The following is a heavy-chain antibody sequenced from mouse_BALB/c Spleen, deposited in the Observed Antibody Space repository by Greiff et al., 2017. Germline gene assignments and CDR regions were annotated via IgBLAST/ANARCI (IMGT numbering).Heavy chain of an antibody. CDR3: AFNRICYFDV. V-gene: IGHV5-17*02. Sequence: EVMLVESGGGLVQPGGSRKLSCAASGFTFSSFGMHWVRQAPEKGLEWVAYISSGSSTIYYADTVKGRFTISRDNPKNTLFLQMTSLRSEDTAMYYCAFNRICYFDVWGAGTTVTVSS. CDR1: GFTFSSFG. CDR2: ISSGSSTI. J-gene: IGHJ1*01.